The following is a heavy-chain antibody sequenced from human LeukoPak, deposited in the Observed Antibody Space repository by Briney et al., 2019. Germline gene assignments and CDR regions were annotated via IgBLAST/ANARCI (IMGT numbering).Heavy chain of an antibody. Sequence: SETLSLTCAVYGGSFNDYYRTWIRQPPGKGLEWIGEINHGGSTNYSPSLRSRVTISVDTSKNQFSLKLSSVTAADTAVYYCARGQRDIVVVPAAIRADYYYYMDVWGKGTTVTVSS. CDR3: ARGQRDIVVVPAAIRADYYYYMDV. CDR2: INHGGST. D-gene: IGHD2-2*01. CDR1: GGSFNDYY. J-gene: IGHJ6*03. V-gene: IGHV4-34*01.